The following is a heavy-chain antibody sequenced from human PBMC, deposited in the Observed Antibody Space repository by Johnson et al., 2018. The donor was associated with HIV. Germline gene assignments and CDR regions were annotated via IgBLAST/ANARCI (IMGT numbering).Heavy chain of an antibody. CDR1: GFSFNDYC. CDR2: INWNGDSI. J-gene: IGHJ3*02. CDR3: TTGQLGGASDI. D-gene: IGHD6-13*01. V-gene: IGHV3-20*04. Sequence: VQLVESGGSVVRPGGSLRLSCAASGFSFNDYCMNWVRQVPGKGLEWVSGINWNGDSIGYVDSVRGRFTISGDNVKSSLYLQMNSLKIEDTAVYYCTTGQLGGASDIWGQWTMVTVSS.